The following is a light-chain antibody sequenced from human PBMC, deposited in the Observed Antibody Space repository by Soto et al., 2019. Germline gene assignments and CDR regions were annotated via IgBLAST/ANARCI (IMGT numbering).Light chain of an antibody. Sequence: QMTQSPSSVAASVGDTLTINCRASQVMSSWLAWYQQRPGKAPKXXIFAASTLQSGVPSRFSGSGSRTEFTLTITDLQTEDVATYYCQQADTLPITFGQGTRLEIK. J-gene: IGKJ5*01. CDR3: QQADTLPIT. CDR1: QVMSSW. V-gene: IGKV1D-12*01. CDR2: AAS.